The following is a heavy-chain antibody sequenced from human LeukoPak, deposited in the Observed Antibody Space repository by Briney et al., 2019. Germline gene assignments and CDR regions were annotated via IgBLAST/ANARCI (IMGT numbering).Heavy chain of an antibody. CDR2: ISYDGSNK. J-gene: IGHJ6*03. V-gene: IGHV3-30*18. Sequence: GGSLRLSCAASGFTFSSYGMHWVRQAPGKGLEWVAVISYDGSNKYYADSVKGRFTISRDNSKNTLYLQMNSLRAEDTAVYYCGKNQPGYSRYYYMDFWGKGTRFTVSS. D-gene: IGHD4-11*01. CDR1: GFTFSSYG. CDR3: GKNQPGYSRYYYMDF.